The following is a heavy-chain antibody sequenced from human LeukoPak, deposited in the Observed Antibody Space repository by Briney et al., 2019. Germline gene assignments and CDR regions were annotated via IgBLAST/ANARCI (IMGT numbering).Heavy chain of an antibody. CDR2: IYYSGST. CDR1: GGSISSSSYY. D-gene: IGHD3-22*01. Sequence: SETLSLTCTVSGGSISSSSYYWGWIRQPPGKGLEWIGSIYYSGSTYFNPSLKSRVTISVDTSKNQFSLKLSSVTAADTAVYYCARSNYYDSSGYSNYYYYYMDVWGKGTTVTISS. V-gene: IGHV4-39*07. CDR3: ARSNYYDSSGYSNYYYYYMDV. J-gene: IGHJ6*03.